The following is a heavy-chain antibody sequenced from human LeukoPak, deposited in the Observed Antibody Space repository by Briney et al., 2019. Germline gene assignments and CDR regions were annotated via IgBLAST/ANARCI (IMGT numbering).Heavy chain of an antibody. V-gene: IGHV1-2*02. J-gene: IGHJ4*02. CDR2: INPNTGGT. D-gene: IGHD3-22*01. CDR3: ARNLFDSNAYYSPADY. Sequence: ASVKVSCKASGYTFTGYYMHWVRQAPGQGLEWMGWINPNTGGTNYAQKFQGRVTMTRDTSMSTAYMEVSSLTSDDTAVYYCARNLFDSNAYYSPADYWGQGTLVTVAS. CDR1: GYTFTGYY.